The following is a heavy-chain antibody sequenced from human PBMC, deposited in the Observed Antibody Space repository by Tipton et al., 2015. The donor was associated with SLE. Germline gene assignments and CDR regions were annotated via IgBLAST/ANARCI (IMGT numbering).Heavy chain of an antibody. CDR1: GDSFSSGSSS. D-gene: IGHD3-3*01. CDR3: ARHASHDFWSGYQFFDH. CDR2: IYNSGIT. J-gene: IGHJ4*02. Sequence: TLSLTCTVSGDSFSSGSSSWNWVRQPAGKGLEWIGLIYNSGITNYNPSLQSRVTLSVDMSKNQFSLRLSSVTAADTGVYYCARHASHDFWSGYQFFDHWGQGSLVTVSS. V-gene: IGHV4-61*02.